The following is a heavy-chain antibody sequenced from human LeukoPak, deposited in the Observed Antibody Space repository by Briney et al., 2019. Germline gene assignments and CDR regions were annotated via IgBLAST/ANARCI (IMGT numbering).Heavy chain of an antibody. CDR1: GGSISSYY. V-gene: IGHV4-59*01. CDR2: IYYSGST. J-gene: IGHJ4*02. D-gene: IGHD2-21*01. CDR3: ARDMLCGGDCSYFDS. Sequence: PSETLSLTCTVSGGSISSYYWSWIRQPPGKGLEWIGYIYYSGSTNYNPSLEGRDTISVITSKNQFSLKLSSVTAADTGVYYGARDMLCGGDCSYFDSWGQGTLVTVSS.